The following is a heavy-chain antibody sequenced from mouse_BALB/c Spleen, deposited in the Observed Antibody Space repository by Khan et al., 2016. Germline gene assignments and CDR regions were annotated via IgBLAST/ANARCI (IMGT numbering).Heavy chain of an antibody. CDR3: ATYRYYYGSSWCFDV. Sequence: QIQLVQSGPELKKPGKTVKISCKASGYTFTNYGMNWVKQAPGKGLKWMGWINTYSGESTYADDFKGRFAFSLETSANTDYLQINNLKNEDTATCYCATYRYYYGSSWCFDVWGAGTTVTVSS. CDR1: GYTFTNYG. V-gene: IGHV9-3-1*01. D-gene: IGHD1-1*01. J-gene: IGHJ1*01. CDR2: INTYSGES.